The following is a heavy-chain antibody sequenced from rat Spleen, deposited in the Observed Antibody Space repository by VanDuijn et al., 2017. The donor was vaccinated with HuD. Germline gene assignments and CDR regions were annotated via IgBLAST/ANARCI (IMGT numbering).Heavy chain of an antibody. J-gene: IGHJ2*01. CDR3: TRDRTGPFDY. D-gene: IGHD4-2*01. Sequence: QVQLRESGPGLVQPSQTLSLTCTVSGFSLTSYHVTWVRQPPGKGLEWIATISSGEHTYYNSALKSRLSISRDTSKSQVFLKMSSLQTADTAVYFCTRDRTGPFDYWGQGVKVTVSS. CDR1: GFSLTSYH. CDR2: ISSGEHT. V-gene: IGHV2-6*01.